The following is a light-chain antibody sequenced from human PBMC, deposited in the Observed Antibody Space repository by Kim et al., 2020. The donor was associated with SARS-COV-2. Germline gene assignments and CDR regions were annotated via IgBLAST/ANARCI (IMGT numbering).Light chain of an antibody. CDR3: SSYTSSSIFYV. Sequence: QSALTQPASVSGSPGQSIIISCTGTSSDVGGYNYVSWYQQHPGKAPKLMIYDVSKRPSGVSNRFSGSKSGNTASLTISGLQAEDEADYYCSSYTSSSIFYVFVTGTKVTV. V-gene: IGLV2-14*01. CDR2: DVS. CDR1: SSDVGGYNY. J-gene: IGLJ1*01.